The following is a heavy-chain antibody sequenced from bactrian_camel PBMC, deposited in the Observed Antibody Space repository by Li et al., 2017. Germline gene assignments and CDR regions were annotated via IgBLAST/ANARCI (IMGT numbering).Heavy chain of an antibody. J-gene: IGHJ4*01. CDR2: IYTAGGNA. V-gene: IGHV3S54*01. D-gene: IGHD3*01. CDR1: GDDYNINY. Sequence: QLVESGGGSVQAGGSLRLSCAPSGDDYNINYMVVAWFRQGPGKEREGIAAIYTAGGNAYSADSVKGRFNISKDHAENTLYLQINNLRPEDTAKYYCAADVFKGSWCSPYLVQEYQNWGQGTQVTVS. CDR3: AADVFKGSWCSPYLVQEYQN.